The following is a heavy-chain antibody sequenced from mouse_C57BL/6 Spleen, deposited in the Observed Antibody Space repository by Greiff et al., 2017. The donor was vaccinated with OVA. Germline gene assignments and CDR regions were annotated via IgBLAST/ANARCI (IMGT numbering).Heavy chain of an antibody. CDR2: INPYNGGT. V-gene: IGHV1-19*01. CDR3: ARGATVAQYYFDY. D-gene: IGHD1-1*01. CDR1: GYTFTDYY. Sequence: VQLQQSGPVLVKPGASVKMSCKASGYTFTDYYMNWVKQSHGKSLEWIGVINPYNGGTSYNQKFKGKATLTVDKSSSTAYMELNSLTSEDSAVYYCARGATVAQYYFDYWGQGTTLTVSS. J-gene: IGHJ2*01.